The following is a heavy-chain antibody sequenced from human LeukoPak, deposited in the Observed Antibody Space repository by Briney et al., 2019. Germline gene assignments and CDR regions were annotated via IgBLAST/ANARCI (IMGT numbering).Heavy chain of an antibody. CDR1: GGSISSSNW. CDR3: ARVGATTSIDAFDI. D-gene: IGHD1-26*01. Sequence: PSETLSLTCAVSGGSISSSNWWSWVRQPPGKGLEWIGEIYHSGSTNYNPSLKSRVTISVDKSKNQFSLKLSSVTAADTAVYYCARVGATTSIDAFDIWGQGTMVTVSS. J-gene: IGHJ3*02. V-gene: IGHV4-4*02. CDR2: IYHSGST.